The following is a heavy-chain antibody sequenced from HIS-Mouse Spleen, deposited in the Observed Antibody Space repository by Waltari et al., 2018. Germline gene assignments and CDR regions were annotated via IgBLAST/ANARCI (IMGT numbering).Heavy chain of an antibody. CDR1: GGSISSSSYY. Sequence: QLQLQESGPGLVKPSETLSLTCTVSGGSISSSSYYWGWIRQPPGKGLEWIGSIYYSGSTYYNPSLKSRVTISVDTSKNQFSLKLSSVTAADTAVYYCARGIQLWYYFDYWGQGTLVTVSS. J-gene: IGHJ4*02. CDR3: ARGIQLWYYFDY. CDR2: IYYSGST. D-gene: IGHD5-18*01. V-gene: IGHV4-39*07.